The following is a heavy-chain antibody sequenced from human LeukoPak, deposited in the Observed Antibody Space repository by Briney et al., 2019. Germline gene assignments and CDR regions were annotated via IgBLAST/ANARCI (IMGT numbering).Heavy chain of an antibody. CDR2: ISNSSSYI. J-gene: IGHJ6*04. D-gene: IGHD6-13*01. CDR3: AREKQPRYYYGMDV. V-gene: IGHV3-21*01. CDR1: GFTFSSCT. Sequence: GGSLRLSCAASGFTFSSCTMKWVRQAPGKGLEWVSSISNSSSYIYYAGSVKGRFTISRDNAKNSLYLQMNSLRAEDTAVYYCAREKQPRYYYGMDVWGKGTTVTVSS.